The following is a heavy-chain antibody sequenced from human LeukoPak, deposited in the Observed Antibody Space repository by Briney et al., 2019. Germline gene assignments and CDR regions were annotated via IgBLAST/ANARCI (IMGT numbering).Heavy chain of an antibody. Sequence: GGSLRLSCAVSGFTFSDYYMDWVRQAPGKGLEWVALINPDGSERYYVDSVKGRFTISRDNARNSLYLQMDSLRDDDTAMYFCTRDLAAVPGPRMDVWGQGTTVTVSS. J-gene: IGHJ6*02. V-gene: IGHV3-7*03. CDR1: GFTFSDYY. CDR3: TRDLAAVPGPRMDV. CDR2: INPDGSER. D-gene: IGHD6-19*01.